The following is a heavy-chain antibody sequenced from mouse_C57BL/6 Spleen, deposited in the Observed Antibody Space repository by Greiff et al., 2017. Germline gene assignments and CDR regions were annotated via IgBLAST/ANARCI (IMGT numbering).Heavy chain of an antibody. J-gene: IGHJ4*01. CDR1: GFTFSDYY. Sequence: EVKLVESGGGLVQPGGSLKLSCAASGFTFSDYYMYWVRQTPEKRLEWVAYISNGSGSTYYPDTVKGRFTISRDNAKNTLYLQMSRLKSEYTDMYYCARRANWDGGYAMDYWGPGTSVTVSS. CDR2: ISNGSGST. CDR3: ARRANWDGGYAMDY. V-gene: IGHV5-12*01. D-gene: IGHD4-1*01.